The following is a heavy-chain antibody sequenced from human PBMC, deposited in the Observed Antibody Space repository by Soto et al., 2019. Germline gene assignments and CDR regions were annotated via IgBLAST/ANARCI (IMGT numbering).Heavy chain of an antibody. J-gene: IGHJ5*02. CDR2: SSSSGGT. Sequence: SETLSLTCTVSGGSFSNSFYYWGWIRQPPGKGLEWIGSSSSSGGTYDNPSLESRVTISVDMSKNQFSLKLSSVTAADTAVYYCARHDMSYHGPGWFDPWGQGTLVTVS. V-gene: IGHV4-39*01. CDR3: ARHDMSYHGPGWFDP. CDR1: GGSFSNSFYY. D-gene: IGHD1-26*01.